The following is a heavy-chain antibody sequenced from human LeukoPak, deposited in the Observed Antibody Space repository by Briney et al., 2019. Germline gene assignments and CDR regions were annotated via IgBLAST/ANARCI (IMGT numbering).Heavy chain of an antibody. CDR3: ARAEAAARYYYYYYMDV. V-gene: IGHV6-1*01. Sequence: NLSQTLSLTCAISGDSVSSNSAAWNWIRQSPSRGLEWLGRTYYRSKWYNDYAVSVKSRITINPDTSKNQFSLQLNSVTPEDTAVYYCARAEAAARYYYYYYMDVWGKGTTVTVSS. CDR1: GDSVSSNSAA. J-gene: IGHJ6*03. D-gene: IGHD6-13*01. CDR2: TYYRSKWYN.